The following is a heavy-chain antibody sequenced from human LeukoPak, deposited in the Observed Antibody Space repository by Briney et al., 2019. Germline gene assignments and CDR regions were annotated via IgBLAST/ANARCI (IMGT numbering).Heavy chain of an antibody. J-gene: IGHJ4*02. Sequence: GGSLRLSCVASGFTFTSYDMCWVRQAPGKGLEWVSGISNGADRAYYADSVKGRFTTSRDNSKNTLYLQMDSLRAEDTAVYFCAKDSPRSSGWFYFDYWGQGTLVTVSS. V-gene: IGHV3-23*01. CDR1: GFTFTSYD. D-gene: IGHD6-19*01. CDR2: ISNGADRA. CDR3: AKDSPRSSGWFYFDY.